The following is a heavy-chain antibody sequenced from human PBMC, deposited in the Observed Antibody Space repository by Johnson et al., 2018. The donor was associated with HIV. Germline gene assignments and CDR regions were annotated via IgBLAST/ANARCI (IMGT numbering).Heavy chain of an antibody. Sequence: QVQLVESGGRVVQPGRSLRLSCAASGFTFSSYGMHWVRQAPGKGLEWVAVISHDGSTKYNIDSVKGRFTISRDNSKSNLYLQMNSLTTEDTAVYYCAKSGGVVDDEWTFFDIWGQGTMVTVSS. CDR1: GFTFSSYG. D-gene: IGHD2-15*01. CDR3: AKSGGVVDDEWTFFDI. CDR2: ISHDGSTK. V-gene: IGHV3-30*18. J-gene: IGHJ3*02.